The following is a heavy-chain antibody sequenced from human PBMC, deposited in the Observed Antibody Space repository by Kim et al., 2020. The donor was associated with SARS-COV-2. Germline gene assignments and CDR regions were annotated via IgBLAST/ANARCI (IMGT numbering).Heavy chain of an antibody. CDR2: IYTSGST. CDR3: ARGAIRDCSSTSCYTDNWFDP. D-gene: IGHD2-2*02. V-gene: IGHV4-4*07. J-gene: IGHJ5*02. CDR1: GGSISSYY. Sequence: SETLSLTCTVSGGSISSYYWSWIRQPAGKGLEWIGRIYTSGSTNYNPSLKSRVTMSVDTSKNQFSLKLSSVTAADTAVYYCARGAIRDCSSTSCYTDNWFDPWGQGTLVTVSS.